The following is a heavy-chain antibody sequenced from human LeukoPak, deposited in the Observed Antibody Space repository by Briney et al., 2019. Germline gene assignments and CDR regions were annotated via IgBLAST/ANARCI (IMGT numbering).Heavy chain of an antibody. CDR3: ARERYSGYDPNG. V-gene: IGHV3-11*04. D-gene: IGHD5-12*01. CDR1: GFTFSDYY. Sequence: GGSLRLSCAASGFTFSDYYMSWIRQAPGKGLEWVSYISLNSGRNIYYAQSVKGRFTISRDNDKNSLYLQMNSLRAEDTAVYYCARERYSGYDPNGWGQGTLVTVSS. CDR2: ISLNSGRNI. J-gene: IGHJ4*02.